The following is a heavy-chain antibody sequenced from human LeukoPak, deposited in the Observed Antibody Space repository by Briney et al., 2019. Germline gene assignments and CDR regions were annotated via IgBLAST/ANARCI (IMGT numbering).Heavy chain of an antibody. V-gene: IGHV3-23*01. CDR2: ISGSGGST. CDR1: GFTFSSYA. Sequence: GGSLRLSCAASGFTFSSYAMTWVRQAPGKGLEWVSAISGSGGSTYYADSVKGRFTISRDNSKNTLYLQMNSLRAEDTAVYYCARDRVGATDYFDYWGQGTLVTVSS. J-gene: IGHJ4*02. D-gene: IGHD1-26*01. CDR3: ARDRVGATDYFDY.